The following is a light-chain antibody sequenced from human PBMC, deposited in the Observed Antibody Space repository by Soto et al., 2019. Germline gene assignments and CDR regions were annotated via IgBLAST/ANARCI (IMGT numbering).Light chain of an antibody. Sequence: QSALTQPPSASGSPGQSVAISCTGTSSDVGGYDFVSWYQQHPGKAPRLVIYEVTKRPSGIADRFSGSKSGNTASLTVSGLQAEDEDDYYCSSYAGNRHFYVFGTGTKLTVL. CDR2: EVT. CDR3: SSYAGNRHFYV. J-gene: IGLJ1*01. CDR1: SSDVGGYDF. V-gene: IGLV2-8*01.